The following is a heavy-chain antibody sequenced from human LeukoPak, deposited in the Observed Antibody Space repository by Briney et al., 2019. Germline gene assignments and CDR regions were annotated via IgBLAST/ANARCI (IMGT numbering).Heavy chain of an antibody. CDR2: ISGSGGST. CDR1: GFTFSSYA. J-gene: IGHJ5*02. Sequence: GGSLRLSCAASGFTFSSYAMSWVRQAPGKGLEWVSAISGSGGSTYYTDSVKGRFTISRDNSKNTLYLQMNSLRAEDTAVYYCAKDTGRGQQLAWGQGTLVTVSS. V-gene: IGHV3-23*01. D-gene: IGHD6-13*01. CDR3: AKDTGRGQQLA.